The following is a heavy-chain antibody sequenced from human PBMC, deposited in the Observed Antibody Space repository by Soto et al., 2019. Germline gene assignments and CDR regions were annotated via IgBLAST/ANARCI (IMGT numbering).Heavy chain of an antibody. CDR1: GGTFSIYA. CDR3: ARGGYCTNGVCYNYYYYMDV. D-gene: IGHD2-8*01. V-gene: IGHV1-69*06. Sequence: SVKVSCKASGGTFSIYAISWVRQAPGQGLEWMGGIIPIFGTANYAQKFQGRVTITADKSTSTAYMELSSLRSEDTAVYYCARGGYCTNGVCYNYYYYMDVWGKGTTVTVSS. CDR2: IIPIFGTA. J-gene: IGHJ6*03.